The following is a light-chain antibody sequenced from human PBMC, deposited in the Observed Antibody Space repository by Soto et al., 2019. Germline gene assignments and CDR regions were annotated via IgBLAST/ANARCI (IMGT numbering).Light chain of an antibody. CDR2: DAS. CDR3: QQFGNLPFT. V-gene: IGKV1-33*01. Sequence: DIKMTQSPASLSASVGDRVTITCQASQDITNYVNWYQHKAGRAPKLLMHDASNLETGVPSRFSGSGSGTEFTFTISSLQPEDIATYYCQQFGNLPFTFGPGTKVDIK. J-gene: IGKJ3*01. CDR1: QDITNY.